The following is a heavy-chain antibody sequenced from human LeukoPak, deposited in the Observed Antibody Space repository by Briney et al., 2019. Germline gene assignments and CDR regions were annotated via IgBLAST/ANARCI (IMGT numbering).Heavy chain of an antibody. CDR2: INSDGSST. V-gene: IGHV3-74*01. Sequence: GGSLRLSCAVSGFTVSSNYMSWVRQAPGKGLVWVSRINSDGSSTIYADSVKGRFTIPRDNAKNTLYLQMNILRAEDTAVYYCVRAYSGNYYNWFDPWGQGTLVTVSS. CDR1: GFTVSSNY. CDR3: VRAYSGNYYNWFDP. J-gene: IGHJ5*02. D-gene: IGHD1-26*01.